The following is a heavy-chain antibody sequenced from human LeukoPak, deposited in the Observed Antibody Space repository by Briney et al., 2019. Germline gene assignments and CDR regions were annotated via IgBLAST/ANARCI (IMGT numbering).Heavy chain of an antibody. V-gene: IGHV4-59*08. J-gene: IGHJ4*02. CDR2: IYYSGST. D-gene: IGHD3-10*01. CDR3: ERHRQDRSGSFDY. CDR1: GGSISSYY. Sequence: PSETLSLTCTVSGGSISSYYWSWIRHPPGKGLEWIGYIYYSGSTNYNPSLKSRVTISVDTSKNQFSLKLSSVTAADTAVYYCERHRQDRSGSFDYWGQGTLVTVSS.